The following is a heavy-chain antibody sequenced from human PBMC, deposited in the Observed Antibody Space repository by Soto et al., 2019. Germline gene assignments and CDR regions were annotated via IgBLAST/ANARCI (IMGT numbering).Heavy chain of an antibody. CDR2: IIHILGIA. J-gene: IGHJ5*02. CDR3: ASSRGYCSSTSCHGGFDP. D-gene: IGHD2-2*01. V-gene: IGHV1-69*02. Sequence: QVQLVQSGAEVKKPGSSVKVSCKASGGTFSSYTISWVRQAPGQGLEWMGRIIHILGIANYAQKFQGRVTITADKSTSTAYMELSSLRSEDTAVYYCASSRGYCSSTSCHGGFDPWGQGTLVTVSS. CDR1: GGTFSSYT.